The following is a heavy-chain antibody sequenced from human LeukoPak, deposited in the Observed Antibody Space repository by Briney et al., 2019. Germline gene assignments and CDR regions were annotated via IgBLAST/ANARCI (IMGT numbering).Heavy chain of an antibody. CDR1: GGSISSSSYN. CDR2: IYYSATT. J-gene: IGHJ4*02. Sequence: PSETLSLTCTVSGGSISSSSYNWGWNRQPQGKGLEWIVSIYYSATTYYSPSLKCRVTMSVDSSKSLFSLKLSSVTAADTAVYYCARHKGAAGSGWYYFDYWGQGTLVTVSS. V-gene: IGHV4-39*01. D-gene: IGHD6-13*01. CDR3: ARHKGAAGSGWYYFDY.